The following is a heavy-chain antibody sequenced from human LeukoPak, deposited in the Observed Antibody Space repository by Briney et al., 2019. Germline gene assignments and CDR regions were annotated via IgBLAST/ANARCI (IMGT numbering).Heavy chain of an antibody. V-gene: IGHV3-23*01. Sequence: GGSLRLSCAASGFTFSSYAMSWVRQAPGKGLEWVSAISGSGGSTYYADSVKGRFTISRDNSKNTLYLQMNSLRAEDTAVYYCARGAKEEMVRGLYYFDYWGQGTLVTVSS. CDR3: ARGAKEEMVRGLYYFDY. CDR2: ISGSGGST. D-gene: IGHD3-10*01. J-gene: IGHJ4*02. CDR1: GFTFSSYA.